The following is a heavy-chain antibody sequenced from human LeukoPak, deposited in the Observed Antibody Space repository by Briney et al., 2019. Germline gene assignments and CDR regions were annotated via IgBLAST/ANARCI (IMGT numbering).Heavy chain of an antibody. CDR3: ARLRPDYSSGWYRGLGNFDY. Sequence: PGGSLRLSCAASGFTFSTYEMNWVRQAPGKGLVWVSRINSDGSSTSYADSVKGRFTISRDNAKNTLYLQMNSLRAEDTAVYYCARLRPDYSSGWYRGLGNFDYWGQGTLVTVSS. V-gene: IGHV3-74*01. CDR2: INSDGSST. D-gene: IGHD6-19*01. CDR1: GFTFSTYE. J-gene: IGHJ4*02.